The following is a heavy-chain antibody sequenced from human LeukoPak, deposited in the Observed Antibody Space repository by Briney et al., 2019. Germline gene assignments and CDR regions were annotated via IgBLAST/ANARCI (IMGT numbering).Heavy chain of an antibody. V-gene: IGHV3-23*01. CDR2: ISGSGGST. J-gene: IGHJ6*02. CDR1: GFTFSSYA. CDR3: AREPAPNIVVVPADYYYGMDV. D-gene: IGHD2-2*01. Sequence: GGSLRLSCAASGFTFSSYAMSWVRQAPGKGLEWVSAISGSGGSTYYADSVKGRFTISRDNSKNTLYLQMNSLRAEDTAVYYCAREPAPNIVVVPADYYYGMDVWGQGTTVTVSS.